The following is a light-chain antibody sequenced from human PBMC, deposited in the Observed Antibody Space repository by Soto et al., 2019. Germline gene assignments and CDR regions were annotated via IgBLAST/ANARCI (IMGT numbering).Light chain of an antibody. CDR2: GAS. CDR1: QSVTSNY. J-gene: IGKJ5*01. CDR3: QQAASFPIT. Sequence: EIVMTQSPASLSLSPGERATLSCRASQSVTSNYLAWHQKTPGPAPRLLVYGASSRATGISDRFSGRGSGTYFTLTINSLQPEDFATYYCQQAASFPITFGQGTRLEI. V-gene: IGKV3-20*01.